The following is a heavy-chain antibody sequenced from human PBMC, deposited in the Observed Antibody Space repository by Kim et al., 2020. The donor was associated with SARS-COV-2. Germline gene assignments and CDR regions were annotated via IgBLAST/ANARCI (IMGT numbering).Heavy chain of an antibody. CDR3: ARFMRLRYRSGQGIDY. V-gene: IGHV1-8*01. CDR2: MNPNSGNT. Sequence: ASVKVSCKASGYTFTSYDINWVRQATGQGLEWMGWMNPNSGNTGYAQKFQGRVTMTRNTSISTAYMELSSLRSEDTAVYYCARFMRLRYRSGQGIDYWGQGTLVTVSS. D-gene: IGHD6-25*01. CDR1: GYTFTSYD. J-gene: IGHJ4*02.